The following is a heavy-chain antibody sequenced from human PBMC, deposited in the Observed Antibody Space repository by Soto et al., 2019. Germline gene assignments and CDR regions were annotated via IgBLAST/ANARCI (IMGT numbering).Heavy chain of an antibody. CDR3: AKDPYSYGPNWFDP. CDR1: GFTFSAYA. Sequence: GGSLRLSCAASGFTFSAYAMSWVRQAPGKGLEWVSVINGHGDTTRYADSVKGRFTISRDNSKNTLFLEMNSLRAEDTAMYYCAKDPYSYGPNWFDPWGQGTLVTVSS. J-gene: IGHJ5*02. V-gene: IGHV3-23*01. CDR2: INGHGDTT. D-gene: IGHD5-18*01.